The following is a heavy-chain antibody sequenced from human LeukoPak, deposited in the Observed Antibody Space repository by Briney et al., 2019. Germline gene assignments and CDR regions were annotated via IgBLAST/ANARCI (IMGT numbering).Heavy chain of an antibody. CDR3: ARHAPNSRVAFDI. J-gene: IGHJ3*02. V-gene: IGHV5-51*01. Sequence: GESLKISCKGSGYSFTSYRVGWVRQMPGKGLEWMGTFNPGDSDIRYSPSLQGQVTISVDKSISTAYLQLSSLKASDTAMYYCARHAPNSRVAFDIWGQGTMISVSS. CDR1: GYSFTSYR. D-gene: IGHD4/OR15-4a*01. CDR2: FNPGDSDI.